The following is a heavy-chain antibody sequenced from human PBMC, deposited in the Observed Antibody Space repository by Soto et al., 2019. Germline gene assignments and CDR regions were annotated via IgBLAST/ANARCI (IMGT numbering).Heavy chain of an antibody. D-gene: IGHD2-21*01. V-gene: IGHV4-39*01. CDR2: IYYSGST. J-gene: IGHJ5*02. CDR3: ATMTRRINGFDP. CDR1: GGSISSSSYY. Sequence: SETLSLTCTVSGGSISSSSYYWGWIRQPPGKGLEWIGSIYYSGSTYYNPSLKSRVTISVDTSKNQFSLKLSSVTAADTAVYYCATMTRRINGFDPWGQGTLVTVSS.